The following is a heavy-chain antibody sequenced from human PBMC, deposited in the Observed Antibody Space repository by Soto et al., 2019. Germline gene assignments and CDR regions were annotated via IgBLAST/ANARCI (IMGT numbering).Heavy chain of an antibody. V-gene: IGHV4-31*03. J-gene: IGHJ3*02. CDR2: IYYSGST. CDR1: GGSISSGGYY. Sequence: PSETLSLTCTVSGGSISSGGYYWSWIRQHPGKGLEWIGYIYYSGSTYYNPSLMSRVTISVDTSKNQFSLKLSSVTAADTAVYYCARDRPKSSGWYGLAFDIWGQGTMVTVSS. CDR3: ARDRPKSSGWYGLAFDI. D-gene: IGHD6-19*01.